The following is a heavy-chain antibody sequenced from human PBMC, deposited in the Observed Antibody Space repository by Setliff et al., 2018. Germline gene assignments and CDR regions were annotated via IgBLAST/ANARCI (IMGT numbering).Heavy chain of an antibody. V-gene: IGHV3-30-3*01. CDR1: GFTFSIYA. CDR2: VSYDGSNE. CDR3: AREGEYYYDSSGYSGFGDY. Sequence: GGSLRLSCAASGFTFSIYAMHWVRQAPGKGLEWVAAVSYDGSNEYYADSVKGRFTISRDNSKNTLYLQMNSLRVEDTAVYYCAREGEYYYDSSGYSGFGDYWGQGTLVTVSS. D-gene: IGHD3-22*01. J-gene: IGHJ4*02.